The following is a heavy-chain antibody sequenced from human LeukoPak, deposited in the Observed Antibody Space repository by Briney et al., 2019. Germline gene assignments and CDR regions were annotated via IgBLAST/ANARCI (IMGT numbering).Heavy chain of an antibody. J-gene: IGHJ6*02. V-gene: IGHV1-69*13. Sequence: SVKVSCKASGGTFSSYAISWVRQAPGQGLEWMGGIIPIFGTANYAQKFQGRVTIPADESTSTAYMELSSLRSEDTAVYYCASRSSITGTTLRDYYYGMDVWGQGTTVTVSS. CDR1: GGTFSSYA. CDR2: IIPIFGTA. D-gene: IGHD1-7*01. CDR3: ASRSSITGTTLRDYYYGMDV.